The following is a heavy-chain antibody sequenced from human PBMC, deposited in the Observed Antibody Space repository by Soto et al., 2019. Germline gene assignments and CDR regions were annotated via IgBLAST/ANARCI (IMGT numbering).Heavy chain of an antibody. CDR1: GGSISTYY. J-gene: IGHJ1*01. V-gene: IGHV4-59*01. CDR2: IYYSGST. CDR3: AIGSGWHFPH. Sequence: QVQLQESGPGLVKPSETLSLTCTVSGGSISTYYWSWIRQPPGKGLEWIGYIYYSGSTNYHPSLKPSVPLSVDASKNPFSLELTSVAAADTAGSYCAIGSGWHFPHWGQGTLVTVSS. D-gene: IGHD6-19*01.